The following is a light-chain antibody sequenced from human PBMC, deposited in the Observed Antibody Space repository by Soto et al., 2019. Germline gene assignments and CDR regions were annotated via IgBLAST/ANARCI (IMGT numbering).Light chain of an antibody. J-gene: IGLJ1*01. Sequence: QSVLTQPPSVSEAPRQRVTISCSGSSSNIGNNAVNWYQQLPGKAPKLLMFYDNLLPSGVSDRFSGSKSGTSASLAISGLQSEEEADYYCAAWDDSLNGYVFGTGTRSPS. CDR1: SSNIGNNA. V-gene: IGLV1-36*01. CDR2: YDN. CDR3: AAWDDSLNGYV.